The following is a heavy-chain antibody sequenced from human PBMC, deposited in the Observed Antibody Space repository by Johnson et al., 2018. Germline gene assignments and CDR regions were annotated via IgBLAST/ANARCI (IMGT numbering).Heavy chain of an antibody. CDR3: ARDSGDRTVDY. CDR2: INKDGTDI. V-gene: IGHV3-7*01. Sequence: VQLVESGGGLVQPGESLRLSCAASGFTFSDYWMSWVRQTPKKGLEWVANINKDGTDIYYVDSVEGRFTVSRDNAKNSRYLQMNSLRSEDTAVYFCARDSGDRTVDYWGQGILVTVSS. D-gene: IGHD1-1*01. J-gene: IGHJ4*02. CDR1: GFTFSDYW.